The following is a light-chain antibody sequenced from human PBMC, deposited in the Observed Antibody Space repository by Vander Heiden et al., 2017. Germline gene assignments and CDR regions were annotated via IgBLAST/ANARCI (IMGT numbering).Light chain of an antibody. V-gene: IGKV3D-15*01. Sequence: ETVMTKSSATLSVSPGERATLSCRASQDIRNMLAWYQQKPGQTPRLLIYVASNRATGTPARFSGSGSGTEFTLTISSLQSEDFAVYYCQQYEKWPRTFGQGTRLEIK. J-gene: IGKJ5*01. CDR2: VAS. CDR3: QQYEKWPRT. CDR1: QDIRNM.